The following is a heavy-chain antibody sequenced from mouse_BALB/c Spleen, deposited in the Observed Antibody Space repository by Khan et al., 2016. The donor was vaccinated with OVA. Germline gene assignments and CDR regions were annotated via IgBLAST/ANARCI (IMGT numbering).Heavy chain of an antibody. CDR1: GYTFTSYW. J-gene: IGHJ3*01. V-gene: IGHV1-7*01. CDR3: ANHGSSSAWLTY. CDR2: INPSTGYT. Sequence: VQLVESGAELAKPGASVKMSCKASGYTFTSYWMHWVKQRPGQGLEWIGYINPSTGYTDYNQRFKDKATLTADKSSSTAYMQLSSLTSEESAVYYCANHGSSSAWLTYWGQGTLVTVSA. D-gene: IGHD1-1*01.